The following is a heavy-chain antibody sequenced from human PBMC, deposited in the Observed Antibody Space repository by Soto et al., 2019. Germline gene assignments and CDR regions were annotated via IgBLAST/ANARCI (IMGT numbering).Heavy chain of an antibody. D-gene: IGHD3-22*01. Sequence: QVQLVESGGGVVQPGRSLRLSCAASGFTFSSYGMHWVRQAPGKGLEWVAVISYDGSNKYYADSVKGRFTISRDNSNNTLYLQMNSLRAEDTAVYYCAKDLHYYDSSGSPFDYWGQGTLVTVSS. J-gene: IGHJ4*02. CDR1: GFTFSSYG. CDR2: ISYDGSNK. V-gene: IGHV3-30*18. CDR3: AKDLHYYDSSGSPFDY.